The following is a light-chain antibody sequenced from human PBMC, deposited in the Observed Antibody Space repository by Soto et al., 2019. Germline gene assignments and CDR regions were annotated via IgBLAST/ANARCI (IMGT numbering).Light chain of an antibody. CDR2: KAS. J-gene: IGKJ2*01. V-gene: IGKV1-5*03. CDR3: QQCNRYQYT. Sequence: DIQITQSPSTLSPSVRDRLPTPCRASQNIFIWLAWYQQKPGKAPKLLIYKASSLESWVPSRFSGSGSGTEFTLTISSLQPDDFATYYCQQCNRYQYTFGQGTKVDIK. CDR1: QNIFIW.